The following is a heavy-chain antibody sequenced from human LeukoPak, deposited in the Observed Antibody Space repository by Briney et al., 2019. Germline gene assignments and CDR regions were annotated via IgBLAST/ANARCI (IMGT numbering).Heavy chain of an antibody. J-gene: IGHJ5*02. Sequence: PGGSLRLSCAASGFTFSTYWMHWVRQAPGKGLVWVSRINPDGSRTDYADSVKGRFTISRDNAKNTLYLQMNSLRADDTAVYYCAKGVVWSGYLNWFDPWGQGTLVTVSS. CDR3: AKGVVWSGYLNWFDP. CDR2: INPDGSRT. V-gene: IGHV3-74*01. CDR1: GFTFSTYW. D-gene: IGHD3-3*01.